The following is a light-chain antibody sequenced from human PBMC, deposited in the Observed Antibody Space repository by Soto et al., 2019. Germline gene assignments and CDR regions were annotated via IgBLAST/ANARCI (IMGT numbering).Light chain of an antibody. Sequence: QSALTQPASVSGSPGQSITITCTGTSNDVGGYNSVSWYQQHPGKAPKLIIYEVTNRPSRISNRFSGSKSGNTASLTISGLQDEDEADYYCSSYTTSSSLVFGGGTKVTVL. J-gene: IGLJ2*01. CDR2: EVT. V-gene: IGLV2-14*01. CDR1: SNDVGGYNS. CDR3: SSYTTSSSLV.